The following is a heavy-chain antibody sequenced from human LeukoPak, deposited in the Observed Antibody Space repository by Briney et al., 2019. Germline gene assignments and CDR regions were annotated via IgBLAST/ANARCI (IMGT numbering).Heavy chain of an antibody. CDR1: GYTFTGYG. CDR2: INTYNGNT. CDR3: ARDEASVSYRDYYYSMDV. D-gene: IGHD1-26*01. V-gene: IGHV1-18*01. Sequence: ASVRVSCKASGYTFTGYGISRVRQAPGQGLEWMGWINTYNGNTNYVEKFQGRVTMTTDTSRSTAYMELRRLRSDDTAVYYCARDEASVSYRDYYYSMDVWGQGTTVTVSS. J-gene: IGHJ6*02.